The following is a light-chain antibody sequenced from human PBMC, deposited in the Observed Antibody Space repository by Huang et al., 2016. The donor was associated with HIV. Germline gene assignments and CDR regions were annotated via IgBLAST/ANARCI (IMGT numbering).Light chain of an antibody. V-gene: IGKV1-39*01. CDR1: QSISSY. CDR3: QQSYSTTVT. CDR2: DTF. J-gene: IGKJ1*01. Sequence: DIQMTQSPSSLSASVGDRVTINCRASQSISSYLSWYQQKPGKAPKLLIYDTFRLHSGVPSRFTGSGSGTDFTLTITSLQPEDFATYYCQQSYSTTVTFGQGTKVEI.